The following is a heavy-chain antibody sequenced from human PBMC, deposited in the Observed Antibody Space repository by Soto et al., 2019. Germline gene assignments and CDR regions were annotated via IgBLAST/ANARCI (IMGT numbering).Heavy chain of an antibody. Sequence: ASVKVSCKTSGYTFRSYSISWVRQAPGQGLEWMGWINVYNGNKKYAQNLQGRVTMTTDTSTSTAYMELSSLRSEDTAVYYCAAVPSQIVDIYGMDVWGQGTTVTVSS. CDR1: GYTFRSYS. V-gene: IGHV1-18*01. D-gene: IGHD3-9*01. J-gene: IGHJ6*02. CDR2: INVYNGNK. CDR3: AAVPSQIVDIYGMDV.